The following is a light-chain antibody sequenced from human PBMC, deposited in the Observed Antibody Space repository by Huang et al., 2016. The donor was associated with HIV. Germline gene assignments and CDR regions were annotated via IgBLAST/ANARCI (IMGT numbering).Light chain of an antibody. J-gene: IGKJ4*01. CDR1: QSVTGY. CDR3: QQRNNWPLT. CDR2: DVS. V-gene: IGKV3-11*01. Sequence: IVLTQSPTTLSLSPRHSATLSCRASQSVTGYLAGYQQKPGQAPRLLLYDVSSRVTGVPPRFSGSGSGTDFTLTISSLEPEDFAVYYCQQRNNWPLTFGGGTKVEIK.